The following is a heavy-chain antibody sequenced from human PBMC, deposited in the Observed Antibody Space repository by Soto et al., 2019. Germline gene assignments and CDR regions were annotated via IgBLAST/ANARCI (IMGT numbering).Heavy chain of an antibody. CDR1: GGSIITYY. V-gene: IGHV4-59*08. J-gene: IGHJ4*02. CDR3: ASQTSSSWYGAFDY. CDR2: IYYSGST. D-gene: IGHD6-13*01. Sequence: SETLSLTCTVSGGSIITYYWSWIRQPPGKGLEWIGYIYYSGSTNYNPSLKSRVTISVDTSKNQFSLKLSSVTAADTAVYYCASQTSSSWYGAFDYWGQGTLVTVSS.